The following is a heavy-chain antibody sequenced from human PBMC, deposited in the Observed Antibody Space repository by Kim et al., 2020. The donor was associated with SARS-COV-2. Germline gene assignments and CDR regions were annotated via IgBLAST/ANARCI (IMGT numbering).Heavy chain of an antibody. D-gene: IGHD3-10*01. V-gene: IGHV1-69*04. J-gene: IGHJ6*02. CDR1: GGTFSSYT. CDR2: IIPILGIA. CDR3: VREVTMVRGVIIPDYYYYGMDV. Sequence: SVKVSCKASGGTFSSYTISWVRQAPGQGLEWMGRIIPILGIANYAQKFQGRVTITADKSTSTAYMELSSLRSEDTAVYYCVREVTMVRGVIIPDYYYYGMDVWGQGTTVTVSS.